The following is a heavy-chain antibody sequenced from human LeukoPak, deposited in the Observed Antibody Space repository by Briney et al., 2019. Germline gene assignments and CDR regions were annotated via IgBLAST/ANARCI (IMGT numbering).Heavy chain of an antibody. D-gene: IGHD6-13*01. Sequence: GGSLRLSCAASGFTFRNYAMSWVRQAPGKGLEWVSAISSSDGRSHYADSVKGRFTTSRDNSKNTLWLQMNSLRAEDADVYYCAKTAGSNWSFDYWGQGTLVTVSS. J-gene: IGHJ4*02. CDR3: AKTAGSNWSFDY. CDR2: ISSSDGRS. V-gene: IGHV3-23*01. CDR1: GFTFRNYA.